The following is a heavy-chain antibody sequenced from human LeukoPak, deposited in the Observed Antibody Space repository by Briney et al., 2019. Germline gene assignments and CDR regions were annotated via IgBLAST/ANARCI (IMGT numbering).Heavy chain of an antibody. Sequence: SETLSLTCTVSGGSISSGGYYWSWLRQHPGKGLEWIGYIYYSGSTYYNPSLKSRVTISVDTSKNQFSLKLSSVTAADTAVYYCARPQSPVDAFDIWGQGTMVTVSS. CDR1: GGSISSGGYY. CDR3: ARPQSPVDAFDI. CDR2: IYYSGST. V-gene: IGHV4-31*03. J-gene: IGHJ3*02.